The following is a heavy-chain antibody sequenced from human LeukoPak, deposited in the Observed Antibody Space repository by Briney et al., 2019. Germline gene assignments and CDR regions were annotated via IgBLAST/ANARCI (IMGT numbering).Heavy chain of an antibody. J-gene: IGHJ4*02. Sequence: SETLSLTCTVSGGSVSSTGYYWSWIRQPPGKGLEWIGEINHSGSTNYNPSLKSRVTISVDTPKNQFSLKLSSVTAADTAVYYCARHRSGWLQSSFDYWGQGTLVTVSS. CDR2: INHSGST. D-gene: IGHD5-24*01. V-gene: IGHV4-39*01. CDR3: ARHRSGWLQSSFDY. CDR1: GGSVSSTGYY.